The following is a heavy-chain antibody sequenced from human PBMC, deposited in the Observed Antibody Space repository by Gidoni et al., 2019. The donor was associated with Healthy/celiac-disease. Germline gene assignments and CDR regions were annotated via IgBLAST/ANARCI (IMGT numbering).Heavy chain of an antibody. D-gene: IGHD3-22*01. CDR1: GYTFTSYG. CDR2: ISAYNGNT. Sequence: QVQLVQSGAEVKKPGASVKVTCKASGYTFTSYGISWVRQAPGQGLEWMGWISAYNGNTNYAQKLQGRVTMTTDTSTSTAYMELRSLRADDTAVYYCARANYYDSSGYYYVYWGQGTLVTVSS. V-gene: IGHV1-18*01. J-gene: IGHJ4*02. CDR3: ARANYYDSSGYYYVY.